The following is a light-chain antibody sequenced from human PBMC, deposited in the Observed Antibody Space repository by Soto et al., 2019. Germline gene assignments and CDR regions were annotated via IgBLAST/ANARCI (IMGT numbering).Light chain of an antibody. CDR2: SAS. CDR1: QDIGTN. J-gene: IGKJ1*01. CDR3: QQANTFPLA. Sequence: DIEMTQSPSSVSASVGDRVSISCRASQDIGTNLVWYQQKAGRAPTLVIYSASSLQSGVPSRFSGSGSGTDFTLTITTLQPEDFATYYCQQANTFPLAFGQGTQVEIK. V-gene: IGKV1-12*01.